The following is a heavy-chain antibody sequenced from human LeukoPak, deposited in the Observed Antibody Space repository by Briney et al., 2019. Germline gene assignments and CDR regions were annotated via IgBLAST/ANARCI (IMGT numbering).Heavy chain of an antibody. D-gene: IGHD6-13*01. CDR3: ATPSSSSWYGFDP. CDR1: GYTFTGYY. V-gene: IGHV1-2*02. J-gene: IGHJ5*02. Sequence: ASVEVSCKTSGYTFTGYYIHWVRQAPGQGLEWMGWIDPNSGGTNYAQKFQGRVTMTRDTSISTAYMELSRLTSADTAVYRCATPSSSSWYGFDPWGQGTLVTVS. CDR2: IDPNSGGT.